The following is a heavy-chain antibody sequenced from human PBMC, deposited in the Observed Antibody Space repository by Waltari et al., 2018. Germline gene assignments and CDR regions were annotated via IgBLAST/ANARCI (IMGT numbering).Heavy chain of an antibody. V-gene: IGHV3-53*01. CDR3: ARGSPRVPVDY. J-gene: IGHJ4*02. CDR2: IYSGGST. Sequence: EVQLVESGGGLIQPGGSLSLSCAASGFTVSSTYMAWVRQAPGKGLEWVSVIYSGGSTYYADSVKGRFTISRDNSKNTLYLQMNSLRAEDTAVYYCARGSPRVPVDYWGQGTLVTVSS. CDR1: GFTVSSTY. D-gene: IGHD2-2*01.